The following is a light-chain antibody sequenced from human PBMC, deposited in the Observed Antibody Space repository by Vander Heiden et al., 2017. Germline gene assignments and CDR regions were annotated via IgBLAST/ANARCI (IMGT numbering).Light chain of an antibody. V-gene: IGLV1-47*01. CDR1: HSHIGTNS. CDR3: AAWDGVLSGAI. J-gene: IGLJ2*01. CDR2: GDH. Sequence: QTALTQPPSASGTPGQRVSIPCYGSHSHIGTNSVYWYQQLPGMAPKLLIYGDHQRPSDIPDRFSGSTSGTSASLAISGLRFEDEADYYCAAWDGVLSGAIFGGGTKVTVL.